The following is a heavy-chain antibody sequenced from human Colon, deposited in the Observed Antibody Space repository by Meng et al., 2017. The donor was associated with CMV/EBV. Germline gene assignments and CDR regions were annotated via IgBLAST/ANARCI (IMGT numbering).Heavy chain of an antibody. V-gene: IGHV4-38-2*02. CDR2: IYHSGYT. D-gene: IGHD2-2*01. Sequence: SETLSLTCSVSGGSISSGYYWGWIRQPPGKGLEWIGSIYHSGYTYYNPSLKSRVTISVDTSKNQFSLKLSSVTAADTAVYYCARGNIVVVPTAGNWFDPWGQGTLVTVSS. CDR1: GGSISSGYY. CDR3: ARGNIVVVPTAGNWFDP. J-gene: IGHJ5*02.